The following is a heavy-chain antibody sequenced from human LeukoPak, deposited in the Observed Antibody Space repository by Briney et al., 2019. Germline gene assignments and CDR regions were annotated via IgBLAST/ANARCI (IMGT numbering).Heavy chain of an antibody. J-gene: IGHJ4*02. D-gene: IGHD6-19*01. CDR1: GFTFSGYS. CDR3: ARERAVNGWTSAHFDN. Sequence: GGSLRLSCTTSGFTFSGYSIHWVRQAPGKGLEWLSVISNDGNTKYYADSVRGRFTISRDNAANTVYFQVNSLRIEDTAVYYCARERAVNGWTSAHFDNWGQGTLVTVSS. CDR2: ISNDGNTK. V-gene: IGHV3-30*14.